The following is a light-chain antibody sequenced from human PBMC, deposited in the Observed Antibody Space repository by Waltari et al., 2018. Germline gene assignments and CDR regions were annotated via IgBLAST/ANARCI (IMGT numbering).Light chain of an antibody. J-gene: IGLJ1*01. CDR3: CSYAGIFTLYV. CDR2: DVT. CDR1: SSDVGGYNY. Sequence: QSALTQPRSVSGSPGQSVTISCTGTSSDVGGYNYVSWYQQHPGKAPKLMIYDVTKWPSGVPDRFSGSKSGNTASLTISGLQAEDEADYYCCSYAGIFTLYVFGAGTKVTVL. V-gene: IGLV2-11*01.